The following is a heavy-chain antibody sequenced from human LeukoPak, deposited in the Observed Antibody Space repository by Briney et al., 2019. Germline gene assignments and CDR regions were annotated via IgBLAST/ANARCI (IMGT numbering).Heavy chain of an antibody. J-gene: IGHJ4*02. Sequence: PGRSLRLSCAASGFTFDDYAMHWVRQAPGKGLEWVSGISWNSGSIGYADSVKGRFTISRDNAKNSLYLQMNSLRAEDTAVYYCARESNSSSAVDYWGQGTLVTVSS. V-gene: IGHV3-9*01. CDR2: ISWNSGSI. CDR3: ARESNSSSAVDY. CDR1: GFTFDDYA. D-gene: IGHD6-6*01.